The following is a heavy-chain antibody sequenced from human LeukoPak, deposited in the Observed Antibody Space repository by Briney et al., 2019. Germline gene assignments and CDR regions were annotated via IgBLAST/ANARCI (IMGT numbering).Heavy chain of an antibody. CDR1: GFTLSTYW. J-gene: IGHJ6*03. V-gene: IGHV3-74*01. D-gene: IGHD5-18*01. CDR2: INSDGSST. Sequence: GGSLRLSCAASGFTLSTYWMHWVRQAPGKGLVWVSRINSDGSSTIYADSVKGRFTISRDNSKNTLSLQVSSLRAEDTAIYYCARGLKTAVGPYKGYHYYMDVWGKGTTVTVSS. CDR3: ARGLKTAVGPYKGYHYYMDV.